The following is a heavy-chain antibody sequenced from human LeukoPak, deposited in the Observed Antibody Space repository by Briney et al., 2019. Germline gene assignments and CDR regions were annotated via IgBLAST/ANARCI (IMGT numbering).Heavy chain of an antibody. CDR2: IYYSGST. Sequence: SETLSLTCTVSGGSISSYYWSWIRQPPGKGLEWIGYIYYSGSTNYNPSLKSRVTISVDTSKNQFSLKLSSVTAADTAVYYCARGLTGYSYYYYYYMDVWGKGTTVTISS. CDR1: GGSISSYY. CDR3: ARGLTGYSYYYYYYMDV. J-gene: IGHJ6*03. D-gene: IGHD3-9*01. V-gene: IGHV4-59*01.